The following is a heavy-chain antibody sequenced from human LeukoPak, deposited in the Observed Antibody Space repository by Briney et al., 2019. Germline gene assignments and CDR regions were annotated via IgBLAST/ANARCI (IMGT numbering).Heavy chain of an antibody. V-gene: IGHV3-11*04. Sequence: AGGSLRLSCAASGFTFSDYYMSWIRQAPGKGLEWVSYISSSGSTIYYADSVKGRFTISRDNAKNSLYLQMNSLRAEDTAVYYCAKEEVISGNHGVYFDYWGQGTLVTVSS. D-gene: IGHD3-22*01. CDR2: ISSSGSTI. CDR1: GFTFSDYY. CDR3: AKEEVISGNHGVYFDY. J-gene: IGHJ4*02.